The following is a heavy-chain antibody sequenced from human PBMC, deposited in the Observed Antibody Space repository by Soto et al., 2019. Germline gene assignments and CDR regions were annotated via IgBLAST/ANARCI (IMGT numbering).Heavy chain of an antibody. D-gene: IGHD3-22*01. J-gene: IGHJ4*02. CDR3: ARGHSSGYDKYYFDY. CDR2: IIPIFGTA. Sequence: SAKVSCKASGYTFTSYPISWVRQAHGQGLEWMEGIIPIFGTANYAQKFQGRVTITADESTSTAYMELSSLRSEDTAVYYCARGHSSGYDKYYFDYWGQGTLVTVSS. V-gene: IGHV1-69*13. CDR1: GYTFTSYP.